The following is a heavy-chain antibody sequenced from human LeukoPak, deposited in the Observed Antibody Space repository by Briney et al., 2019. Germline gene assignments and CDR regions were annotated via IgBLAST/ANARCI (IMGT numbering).Heavy chain of an antibody. J-gene: IGHJ5*02. CDR2: INTNTGNP. CDR3: ARDLTWAGSGVYNWFDP. D-gene: IGHD6-25*01. CDR1: GYTFTSYA. Sequence: GASVKVSCKASGYTFTSYAMNWVRQAPGQGLEWMGWINTNTGNPTYAQGFTGRFVFSLDTSVSTAYLQISSLKAEDTAVYYCARDLTWAGSGVYNWFDPWGQGTLVTVSS. V-gene: IGHV7-4-1*02.